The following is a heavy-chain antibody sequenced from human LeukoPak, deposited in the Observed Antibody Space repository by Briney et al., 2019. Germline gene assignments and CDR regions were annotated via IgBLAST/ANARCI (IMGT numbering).Heavy chain of an antibody. CDR3: ARTLYDYDYAYYYGMDV. D-gene: IGHD4-17*01. Sequence: GGSLRLSCAVSGFTFSDYYMTWIRQAPGKGLEWISDVSDSGRTRDYADSVKGRFTVSRDNARNSLYPQMNSLRADDAAVYYCARTLYDYDYAYYYGMDVWGQGTTVTVSS. J-gene: IGHJ6*02. CDR2: VSDSGRTR. CDR1: GFTFSDYY. V-gene: IGHV3-11*01.